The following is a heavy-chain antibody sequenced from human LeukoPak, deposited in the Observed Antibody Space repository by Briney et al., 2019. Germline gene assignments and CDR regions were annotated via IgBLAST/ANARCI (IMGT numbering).Heavy chain of an antibody. V-gene: IGHV3-49*04. D-gene: IGHD2-2*01. CDR1: GFTFGDYS. J-gene: IGHJ4*02. CDR3: TRWHTTSWLDY. CDR2: IRSKSYGERT. Sequence: SGGSLRLSCTGSGFTFGDYSMTWVRQAPGKGLAWVGSIRSKSYGERTEYAASLKGRFTISRDDSKNIAYLQMNSLETEDTAMYYCTRWHTTSWLDYWGQGTLVTVS.